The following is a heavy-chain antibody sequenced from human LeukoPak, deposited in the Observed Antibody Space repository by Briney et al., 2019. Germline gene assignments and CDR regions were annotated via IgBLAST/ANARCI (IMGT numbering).Heavy chain of an antibody. CDR3: AREEEKNYGDVNWFDP. J-gene: IGHJ5*02. CDR1: GYTFTRYG. V-gene: IGHV7-4-1*02. CDR2: INTSTGNP. D-gene: IGHD4-17*01. Sequence: ASVKVSCKASGYTFTRYGVSWVRQAPGQGLEWMGWINTSTGNPTYAQGFTGRFVFSLDTSVSTAYLQISSLKAEDTAVYYCAREEEKNYGDVNWFDPWGQGTLVTVSS.